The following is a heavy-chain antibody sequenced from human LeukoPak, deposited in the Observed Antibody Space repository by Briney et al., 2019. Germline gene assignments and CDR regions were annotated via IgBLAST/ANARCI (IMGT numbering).Heavy chain of an antibody. Sequence: GASVKVSCKASGYTFTSYGISWVRQAPGQGLEWMGWISAYNGNTHYAQKLQGRVTMTTDTSTSTAYMELRSLRSDDTAVYYCASSTRYYYGSGSSSPPPNNYYYGMDVWGQGTTVTVSS. V-gene: IGHV1-18*01. J-gene: IGHJ6*02. CDR3: ASSTRYYYGSGSSSPPPNNYYYGMDV. D-gene: IGHD3-10*01. CDR1: GYTFTSYG. CDR2: ISAYNGNT.